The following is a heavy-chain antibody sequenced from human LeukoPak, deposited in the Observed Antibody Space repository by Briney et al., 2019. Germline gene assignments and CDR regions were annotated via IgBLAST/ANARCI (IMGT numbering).Heavy chain of an antibody. Sequence: GASVKVSCKPSGYTFTIHDINWVRQAPGQGLEWMGWMNPNSGNTGFTQKFQGSVTTTRNTSISTAYLERSSVRAEDTAIYYCARGRGSGSNYRRLDYWGQGSLVTVSS. V-gene: IGHV1-8*03. CDR1: GYTFTIHD. CDR2: MNPNSGNT. CDR3: ARGRGSGSNYRRLDY. D-gene: IGHD1-26*01. J-gene: IGHJ4*02.